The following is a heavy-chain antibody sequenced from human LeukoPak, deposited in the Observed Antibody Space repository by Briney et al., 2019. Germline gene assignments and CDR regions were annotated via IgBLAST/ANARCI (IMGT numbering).Heavy chain of an antibody. D-gene: IGHD6-6*01. CDR3: ARDRNVLYFDY. J-gene: IGHJ4*02. V-gene: IGHV4-30-2*05. Sequence: SETLSLTCAVSGGSISSGGYSWSWIRQPPGKGLEWIGYIYHSGSTYYNPSLKSRVTISVDTSKNQFSLKLSSVTAADTAVYYCARDRNVLYFDYWGQGTLVTVSS. CDR2: IYHSGST. CDR1: GGSISSGGYS.